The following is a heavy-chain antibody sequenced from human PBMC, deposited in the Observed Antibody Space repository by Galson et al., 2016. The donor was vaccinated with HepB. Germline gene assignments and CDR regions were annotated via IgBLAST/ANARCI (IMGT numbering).Heavy chain of an antibody. CDR3: ARAVRGYSGYDAFDI. J-gene: IGHJ3*02. V-gene: IGHV4-31*03. D-gene: IGHD5-12*01. CDR2: IYHSGGT. Sequence: TLSLTCTVSGGSISSGRYYWTWIRQHPGNGLEWIGNIYHSGGTYHNPSLKSRLTISVDTSKNQFSLKLSSLTAADTAVYYVARAVRGYSGYDAFDIWGQGTMVTVSS. CDR1: GGSISSGRYY.